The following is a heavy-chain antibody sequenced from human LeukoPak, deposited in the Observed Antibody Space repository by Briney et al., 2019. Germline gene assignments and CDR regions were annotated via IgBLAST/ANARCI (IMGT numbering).Heavy chain of an antibody. Sequence: GGSLRLSCAASGFSFSRAWMSWVRQAPGERLEWPCRIKTKSEGGTTDYAAPVKGRFTISRDDSYNTMFLQMSRLQTDDTAVYYCTTFADFCSPYSFDYWGLGALVTVSS. CDR2: IKTKSEGGTT. CDR1: GFSFSRAW. V-gene: IGHV3-15*01. CDR3: TTFADFCSPYSFDY. J-gene: IGHJ4*02. D-gene: IGHD3-3*01.